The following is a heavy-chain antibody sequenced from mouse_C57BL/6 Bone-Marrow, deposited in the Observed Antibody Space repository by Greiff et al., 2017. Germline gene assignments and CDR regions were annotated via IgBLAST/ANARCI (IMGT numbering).Heavy chain of an antibody. CDR2: IYPGNSDT. D-gene: IGHD2-3*01. CDR3: TRWDDGYLAWFAY. J-gene: IGHJ3*01. CDR1: GYTFTSYW. Sequence: VQLQQSGTVLARPGASVKMSCKTSGYTFTSYWMHWVQQRPGQGLAWIGAIYPGNSDTSYNQKFKGKAKLTAVTSASTAYMELSSLTNEDSAVYYCTRWDDGYLAWFAYWGQGTLVTVSA. V-gene: IGHV1-5*01.